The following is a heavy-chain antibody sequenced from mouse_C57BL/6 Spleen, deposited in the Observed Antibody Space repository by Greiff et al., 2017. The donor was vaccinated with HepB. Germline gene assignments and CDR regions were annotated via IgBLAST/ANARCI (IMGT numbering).Heavy chain of an antibody. D-gene: IGHD2-3*01. CDR1: GFTFSSYA. CDR2: ISDGGSYT. CDR3: ARDYDGPYFDY. Sequence: EVKVEESGGGLVKPGGSLKLSCAASGFTFSSYAMSWVRQTPEKRLEWVATISDGGSYTYYPDNVKGRFTISRDNAKNNLYLQMSHLKSEDTAMYYCARDYDGPYFDYWGQGTTLTVSS. J-gene: IGHJ2*01. V-gene: IGHV5-4*01.